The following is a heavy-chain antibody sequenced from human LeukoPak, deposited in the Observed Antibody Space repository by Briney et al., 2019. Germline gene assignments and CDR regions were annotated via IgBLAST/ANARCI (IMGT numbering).Heavy chain of an antibody. V-gene: IGHV4-4*07. J-gene: IGHJ4*02. CDR3: ARGLSPGVRGVLDY. D-gene: IGHD3-10*01. CDR1: GGSISSYY. CDR2: IYNSGST. Sequence: PSETLSLTCTVSGGSISSYYWSWIRQPAGKGLEWIGRIYNSGSTNYNPALTSRVTMSVDPSKNQFSLKLSSVTAADTAVYYCARGLSPGVRGVLDYWGQGTLVTVSS.